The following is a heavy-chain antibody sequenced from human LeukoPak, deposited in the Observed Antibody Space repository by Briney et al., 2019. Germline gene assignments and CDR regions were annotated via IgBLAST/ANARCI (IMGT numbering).Heavy chain of an antibody. J-gene: IGHJ5*02. D-gene: IGHD3-16*01. CDR3: ARTSHESVLYWSDP. V-gene: IGHV1-18*01. Sequence: ASVKVSCKASGYTLTTYGIGWVRQAPGQGLEWMGWISGYNGNTNYAQKFQGRVTMTTDTSTGTAYMELRSLRSDDTAVYYCARTSHESVLYWSDPWGQGTLVNVS. CDR2: ISGYNGNT. CDR1: GYTLTTYG.